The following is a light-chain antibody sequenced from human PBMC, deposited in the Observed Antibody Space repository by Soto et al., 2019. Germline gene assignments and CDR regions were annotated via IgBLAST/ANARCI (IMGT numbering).Light chain of an antibody. J-gene: IGKJ4*01. Sequence: EVVMTQSPATLSVSPGAGLTLSCRASQSIHSLLAWYQQKPGQAPRLLIHGASTRATGIPARFIGSGSGADYTLTISSLQSEDIAVYYCQQYAKWPLTFGGGTKVEIK. CDR2: GAS. CDR1: QSIHSL. CDR3: QQYAKWPLT. V-gene: IGKV3-15*01.